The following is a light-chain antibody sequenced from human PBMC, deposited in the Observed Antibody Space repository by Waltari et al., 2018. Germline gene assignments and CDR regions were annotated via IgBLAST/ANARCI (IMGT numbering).Light chain of an antibody. CDR2: GAS. CDR1: LGVSNN. V-gene: IGKV3-15*01. Sequence: VMTQSRPPLSASPGECVTLSCRASLGVSNNLAWYQQRPGQPPRLIIYGASTRPTGLPASFSGSRSGTEVTLTISSLQSEDFAVYYCQQYSNWPPWTFGQGTKVEIK. CDR3: QQYSNWPPWT. J-gene: IGKJ1*01.